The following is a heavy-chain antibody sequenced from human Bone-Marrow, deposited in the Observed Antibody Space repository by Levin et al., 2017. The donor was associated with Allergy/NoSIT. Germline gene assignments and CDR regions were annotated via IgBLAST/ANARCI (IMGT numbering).Heavy chain of an antibody. CDR3: ARQEGGYGDPRNAGFEV. CDR2: MFYSGDT. J-gene: IGHJ3*01. Sequence: PSQTLSLTCTVSGGSITSHYWSWIRQPPGKGLEWIGYMFYSGDTSYSPSLKSRLTISADTSKSQVSLKLTSVTAADTAVYYCARQEGGYGDPRNAGFEVWGQGTMVTVSS. D-gene: IGHD4-17*01. CDR1: GGSITSHY. V-gene: IGHV4-59*08.